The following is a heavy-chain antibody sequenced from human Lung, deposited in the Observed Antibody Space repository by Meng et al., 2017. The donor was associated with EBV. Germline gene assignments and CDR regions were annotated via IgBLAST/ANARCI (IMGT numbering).Heavy chain of an antibody. CDR3: AKGFGDH. J-gene: IGHJ4*02. CDR1: GFIFDDYC. Sequence: VVLVGSGGVCGPAGGTLRLSCAASGFIFDDYCMCWVRQGPGMCLEWVSFISWNYGISHYADSVKGRFTVSRDNNKNCLYLQMNSLRPEDSALYYCAKGFGDHWGQGTLVTVSS. D-gene: IGHD3-10*01. CDR2: ISWNYGIS. V-gene: IGHV3-43D*03.